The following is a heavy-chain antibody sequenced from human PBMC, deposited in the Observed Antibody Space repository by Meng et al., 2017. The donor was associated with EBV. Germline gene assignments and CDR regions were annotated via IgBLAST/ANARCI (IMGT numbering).Heavy chain of an antibody. D-gene: IGHD1-26*01. CDR3: ASHPAYSGSYDGGY. V-gene: IGHV3-11*01. J-gene: IGHJ4*02. Sequence: RLVGSGGGLVKPGGSLRLSWAASGFTFSDYYMSWIRQAPGKGLEWVSYISSSGSTIYYADSVKGRFTISRDNAKNSLYLQMNSLRAEDTAVYYCASHPAYSGSYDGGYWGQGTLVTVSS. CDR2: ISSSGSTI. CDR1: GFTFSDYY.